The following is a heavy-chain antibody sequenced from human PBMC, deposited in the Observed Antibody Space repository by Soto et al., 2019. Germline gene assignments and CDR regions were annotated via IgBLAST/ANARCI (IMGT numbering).Heavy chain of an antibody. D-gene: IGHD4-17*01. CDR3: ARDHPYDYGDYLRLGGYYYYGMDV. J-gene: IGHJ6*02. CDR2: IIPIFGTA. V-gene: IGHV1-69*01. Sequence: QVQLVQSGAEVKKPGSSVKVSCKASGGTFSSYAISWVRQAPGQGLEWMGGIIPIFGTANYAQKFQGRVTITADESTSTAYMELSSLRSEDTAVYYCARDHPYDYGDYLRLGGYYYYGMDVWGQGTTVTVSS. CDR1: GGTFSSYA.